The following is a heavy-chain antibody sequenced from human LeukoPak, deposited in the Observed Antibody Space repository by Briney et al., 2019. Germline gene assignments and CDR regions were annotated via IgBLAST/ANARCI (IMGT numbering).Heavy chain of an antibody. J-gene: IGHJ1*01. V-gene: IGHV1-8*01. CDR2: MNPNNGNT. Sequence: ASVKVSCKASGYTFISYDINWVRQATGQGLEWMGWMNPNNGNTDYAQTFQGRVTLTGNTSISTAYMELSSLRSEDTAVYYCSRGGPVAGTHKYFQHWGQGTLVTVSS. D-gene: IGHD6-19*01. CDR1: GYTFISYD. CDR3: SRGGPVAGTHKYFQH.